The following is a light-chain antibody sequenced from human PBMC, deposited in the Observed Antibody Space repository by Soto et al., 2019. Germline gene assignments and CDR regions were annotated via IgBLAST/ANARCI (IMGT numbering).Light chain of an antibody. CDR2: DVS. Sequence: QSVLTQPASVSGSPGQSITISCTGTSSDVGGYNYVSWYQQHPGEAPKLMIYDVSYRPSGVSNRFSGSKSGNTASLTISGLQAEDEAHYYCSSYTSTSTLVVFGGGTQLTVL. J-gene: IGLJ3*02. CDR3: SSYTSTSTLVV. V-gene: IGLV2-14*01. CDR1: SSDVGGYNY.